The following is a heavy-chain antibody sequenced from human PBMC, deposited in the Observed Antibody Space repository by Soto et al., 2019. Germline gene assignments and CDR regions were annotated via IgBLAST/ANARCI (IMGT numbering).Heavy chain of an antibody. V-gene: IGHV3-30-3*01. CDR2: ISYDGSNK. D-gene: IGHD1-26*01. J-gene: IGHJ4*02. Sequence: PGGSLRLSCAASGFTFSSYAMHWVRQAPGKGLEWVAVISYDGSNKYYADSVKGRFTMSRDNSKNTLYLQMNSLRAEDTAVYYCGGEGVGATSINFGCGGQGTRFTVAS. CDR1: GFTFSSYA. CDR3: GGEGVGATSINFGC.